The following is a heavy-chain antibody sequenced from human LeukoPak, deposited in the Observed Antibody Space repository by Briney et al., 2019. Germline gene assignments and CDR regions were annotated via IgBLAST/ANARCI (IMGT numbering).Heavy chain of an antibody. CDR2: ITWDGGST. Sequence: PGGSLRLSCAASGFTFDDYTMHWVRQAPEKGLEWVSLITWDGGSTYYADSVKGRFTISRDNSKNSLYLQMNSLRTEDTALYYCAKGKNTGSYLSHVDYWGQGTLVTVSS. CDR1: GFTFDDYT. V-gene: IGHV3-43*01. J-gene: IGHJ4*02. CDR3: AKGKNTGSYLSHVDY. D-gene: IGHD3-10*01.